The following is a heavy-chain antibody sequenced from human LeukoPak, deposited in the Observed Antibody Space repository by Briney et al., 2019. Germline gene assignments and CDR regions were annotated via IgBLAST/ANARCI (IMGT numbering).Heavy chain of an antibody. CDR1: GFTFSDYD. V-gene: IGHV3-30*02. J-gene: IGHJ6*02. CDR2: MRNDGSQI. Sequence: GGSLRLSCVASGFTFSDYDMHWVRQDPGKGLEWVASMRNDGSQIYYADSVKGRFTISRDNSKNTLYLQMNSLRAEDTAVYYCARVEWELPYYYYGMDVWGQGTTVTVSS. D-gene: IGHD1-26*01. CDR3: ARVEWELPYYYYGMDV.